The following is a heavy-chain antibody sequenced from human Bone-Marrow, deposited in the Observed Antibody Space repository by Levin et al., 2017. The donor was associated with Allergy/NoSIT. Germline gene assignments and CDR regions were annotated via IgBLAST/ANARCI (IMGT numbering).Heavy chain of an antibody. D-gene: IGHD4-23*01. Sequence: LAGGSLRLSCAASGFTFSSYAMTWVRQAPGKGLDWVSAISGSGSHTFYADSVKGRFTISRDNSKSTLYLQMNSLRGEDTAVYYCATFQSTVADYWGQGTLVTVSS. J-gene: IGHJ4*02. CDR2: ISGSGSHT. CDR3: ATFQSTVADY. CDR1: GFTFSSYA. V-gene: IGHV3-23*01.